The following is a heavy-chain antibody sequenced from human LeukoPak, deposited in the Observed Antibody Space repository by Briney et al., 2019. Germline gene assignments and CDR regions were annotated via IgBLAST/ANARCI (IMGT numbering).Heavy chain of an antibody. D-gene: IGHD4-11*01. CDR3: ASNRDDYSNDFDY. J-gene: IGHJ4*02. CDR2: ISHSGTT. CDR1: GYSIGSAYE. V-gene: IGHV4-38-2*02. Sequence: SETLSLTCTVSGYSIGSAYEWSWIRQSPEKGLEWIGSISHSGTTSYLPSLESRVTISIDTSKNQFFLTLRSVTAADTAVYYCASNRDDYSNDFDYWGQGTLVTVSS.